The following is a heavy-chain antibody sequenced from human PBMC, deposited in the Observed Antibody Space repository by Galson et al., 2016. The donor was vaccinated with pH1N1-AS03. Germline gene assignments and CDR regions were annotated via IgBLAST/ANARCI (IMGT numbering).Heavy chain of an antibody. CDR3: ARGQFDYDSSGYYSY. V-gene: IGHV1-69*06. Sequence: SVKVSCKASGVSFNNYAINWLRQAPGQGLEWMGGIIPVFGTPNYAQQIHGRVTIMADKSTTTAYMELSSLRSEDTAVYYCARGQFDYDSSGYYSYWGQGTLVTVSS. CDR1: GVSFNNYA. D-gene: IGHD3-22*01. CDR2: IIPVFGTP. J-gene: IGHJ4*02.